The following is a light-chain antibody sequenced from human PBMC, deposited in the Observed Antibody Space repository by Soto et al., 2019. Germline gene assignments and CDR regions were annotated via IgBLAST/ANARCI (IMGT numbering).Light chain of an antibody. CDR2: EVS. V-gene: IGLV2-14*01. CDR1: SSDVGGYNY. Sequence: QAVLTQPAWVSGSPGQSIAMSCTGTSSDVGGYNYVSWYQQLPGKAPKLLISEVSNRPSGVSHRFSGSKSGNTASLTISGLQAEDEADYYCSSYRTGGPFVFGTGTKVTVL. CDR3: SSYRTGGPFV. J-gene: IGLJ1*01.